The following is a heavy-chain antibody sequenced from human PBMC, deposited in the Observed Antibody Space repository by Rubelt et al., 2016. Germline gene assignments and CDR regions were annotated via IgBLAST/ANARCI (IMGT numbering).Heavy chain of an antibody. CDR1: GFTFSTYT. J-gene: IGHJ3*01. V-gene: IGHV3-64D*08. D-gene: IGHD1-1*01. CDR3: VKDRLTGRFRPNDGFDV. Sequence: VESGGGSVQPGGSLRLSCSGTGFTFSTYTMNWVRQAPGKGLEHISSISPDGSTTNYAESVKGRLVISSDNYKGTLFLQMNSLRSDDTAVYYCVKDRLTGRFRPNDGFDVWGQGTTVTVSS. CDR2: ISPDGSTT.